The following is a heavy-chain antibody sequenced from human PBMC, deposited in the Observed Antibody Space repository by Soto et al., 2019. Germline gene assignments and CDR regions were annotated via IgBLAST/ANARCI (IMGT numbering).Heavy chain of an antibody. Sequence: WASVKVSCKASGYTFTSYGISWVRQAPGQGLEWMGWISAYNGNTNYAQKLQGRVTMTTDTSTSTAYMELRSLRSDDTAVYYCASPDPDTAMVTAFLRYYYYGMDVWGQGTTVTVSS. CDR2: ISAYNGNT. CDR1: GYTFTSYG. CDR3: ASPDPDTAMVTAFLRYYYYGMDV. J-gene: IGHJ6*02. V-gene: IGHV1-18*01. D-gene: IGHD5-18*01.